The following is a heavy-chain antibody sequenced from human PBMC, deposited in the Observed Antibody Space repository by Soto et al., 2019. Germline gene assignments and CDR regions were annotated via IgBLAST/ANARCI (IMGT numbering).Heavy chain of an antibody. V-gene: IGHV1-2*04. Sequence: ASVKVSCKASGYTFTSYAMHWVRQAPGQGLEWMGWINPNSGGTNYAQKFQGWVTMTRDTSISTAYMELSRLRSDDTAVYYCARAVSDYYGSGSYYNGSWFDPWGQGTLVTVSS. CDR2: INPNSGGT. D-gene: IGHD3-10*01. CDR3: ARAVSDYYGSGSYYNGSWFDP. CDR1: GYTFTSYA. J-gene: IGHJ5*02.